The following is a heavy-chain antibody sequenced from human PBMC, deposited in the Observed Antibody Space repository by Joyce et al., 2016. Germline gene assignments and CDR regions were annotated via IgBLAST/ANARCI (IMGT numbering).Heavy chain of an antibody. CDR2: ISDTSYYI. CDR3: ARGGISYYYAMDV. D-gene: IGHD3-16*01. CDR1: GSTFSTSS. Sequence: QLVESGGGVVKPGGSLRLSCEASGSTFSTSSMSWFRQAPGKGLEGGAAISDTSYYIFHAETGRGRFTVSRDNAKKTLYLQMNSLRAEDSAVFYCARGGISYYYAMDVWGQGTTVTVSS. J-gene: IGHJ6*02. V-gene: IGHV3-21*01.